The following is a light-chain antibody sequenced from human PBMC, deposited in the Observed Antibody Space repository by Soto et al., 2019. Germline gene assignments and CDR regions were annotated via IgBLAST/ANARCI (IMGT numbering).Light chain of an antibody. V-gene: IGKV1-39*01. CDR1: QSISSY. CDR2: AAS. CDR3: QQGYSTPIT. Sequence: DIQMTQSPSSLSASLGDRVAITCQASQSISSYLNWYQQKPGKAPKVLIYAASNLQSGVPSRFSGSGSGTDFALTISSLQPEDFATYYCQQGYSTPITFGQGTRLEIK. J-gene: IGKJ5*01.